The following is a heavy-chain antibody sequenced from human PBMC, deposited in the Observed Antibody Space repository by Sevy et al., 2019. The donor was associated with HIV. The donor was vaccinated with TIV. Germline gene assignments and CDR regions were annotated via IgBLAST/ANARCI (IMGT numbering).Heavy chain of an antibody. CDR2: ISFDGRNE. V-gene: IGHV3-30*04. Sequence: GESLKISCAASGFTFGNHAIHWVRQAPGKGLEWVAIISFDGRNEHYADSVKGRFTISRDNSKNTVYLQMTRLRTEDTAVYYCARDHCTDGVCFRSGYFDYWGQGTLVTVSS. CDR3: ARDHCTDGVCFRSGYFDY. J-gene: IGHJ4*01. CDR1: GFTFGNHA. D-gene: IGHD2-8*01.